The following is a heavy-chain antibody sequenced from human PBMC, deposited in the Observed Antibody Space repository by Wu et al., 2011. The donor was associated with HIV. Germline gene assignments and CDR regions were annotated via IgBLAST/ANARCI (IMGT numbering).Heavy chain of an antibody. Sequence: QVQLVQSGAEVKKPGASVKVSCKASGYTFTNYYMHWVRQAPGHALEWMGIINPSGGSTTYAQKFQDRVTMTRDTSTSTVYMELSRLRSEDTAVYYCARDLVQAIFGVIDYYFDYWGQGTLVTV. CDR3: ARDLVQAIFGVIDYYFDY. J-gene: IGHJ4*02. CDR2: INPSGGST. CDR1: GYTFTNYY. D-gene: IGHD3-3*01. V-gene: IGHV1-46*01.